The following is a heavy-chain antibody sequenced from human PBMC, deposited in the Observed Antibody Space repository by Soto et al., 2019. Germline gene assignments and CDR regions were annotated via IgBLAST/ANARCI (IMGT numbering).Heavy chain of an antibody. CDR1: GASVSSGDYT. CDR2: LYYSGST. J-gene: IGHJ5*01. D-gene: IGHD3-10*01. CDR3: ARVGHYSGSATRFGWFES. V-gene: IGHV4-30-2*01. Sequence: PSETLSLTCAVFGASVSSGDYTWSWIRQPPGKGLEWIGFLYYSGSTHYNPSLKSRLSISVDTSKNQLSLKMSFVTAADTAVYCCARVGHYSGSATRFGWFESWGQGNLVTVSS.